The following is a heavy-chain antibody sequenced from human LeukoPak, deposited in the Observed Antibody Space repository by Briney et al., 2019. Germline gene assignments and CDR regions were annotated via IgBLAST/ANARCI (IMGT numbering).Heavy chain of an antibody. CDR1: GGSISSSSDY. J-gene: IGHJ4*02. V-gene: IGHV4-39*01. Sequence: QSSETLSLTCTVSGGSISSSSDYWGWIRQPPGMGLEWIGSIYNNGRTFTNPSLKSRATISVDTSKNQFSLKLSSVTAADTAMYYCARHRWDGTYNFDFWGQGTLVPVSS. CDR2: IYNNGRT. CDR3: ARHRWDGTYNFDF. D-gene: IGHD1-1*01.